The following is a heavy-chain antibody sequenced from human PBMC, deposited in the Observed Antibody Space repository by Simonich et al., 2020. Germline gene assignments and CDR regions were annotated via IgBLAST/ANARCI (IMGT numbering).Heavy chain of an antibody. CDR2: ISAYKCTT. V-gene: IGHV1-18*01. D-gene: IGHD2-15*01. CDR1: GYTFTSYG. Sequence: QVQLVQSGAEVKKPGASVKVSCKASGYTFTSYGISWVRQAPGQGLGWMGRISAYKCTTNYSPKLQGRVTMTTDTSTSTAYMELRGLRSYDTAVYYCARASRGTWWYYYFDYWGQGTLVTVSS. J-gene: IGHJ4*02. CDR3: ARASRGTWWYYYFDY.